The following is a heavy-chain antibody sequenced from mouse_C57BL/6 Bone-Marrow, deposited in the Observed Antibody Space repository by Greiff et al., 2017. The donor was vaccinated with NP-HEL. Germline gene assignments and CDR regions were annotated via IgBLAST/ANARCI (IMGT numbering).Heavy chain of an antibody. CDR2: IYPRSGNT. CDR1: GYTFTSYG. D-gene: IGHD1-3*01. J-gene: IGHJ1*03. Sequence: QVQLKESGAELARPGASVKLSCKASGYTFTSYGISWVKQRTGQGLEWIGEIYPRSGNTYYNEKFKGKATLTADKSSSTAYMELRSLTSEDSAVYFCGEGKDWYFDVWGTGTTVTVSS. V-gene: IGHV1-81*01. CDR3: GEGKDWYFDV.